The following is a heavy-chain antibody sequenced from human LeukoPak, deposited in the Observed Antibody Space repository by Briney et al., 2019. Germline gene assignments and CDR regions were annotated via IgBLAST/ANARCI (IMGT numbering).Heavy chain of an antibody. CDR1: GFTFSTYS. V-gene: IGHV3-48*04. D-gene: IGHD3-22*01. J-gene: IGHJ4*02. Sequence: GGSLRLSCAASGFTFSTYSMNWVRQAPGKGLEWVSYISSSSKTIYYTDSVKGRFTISRDNAKNSLYLQMNSLRAEDTAVYYCAGGRGSGYYYFDYWGQGTLVTVSS. CDR3: AGGRGSGYYYFDY. CDR2: ISSSSKTI.